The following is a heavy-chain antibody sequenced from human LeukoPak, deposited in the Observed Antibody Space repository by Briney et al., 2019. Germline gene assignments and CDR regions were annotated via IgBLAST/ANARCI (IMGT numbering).Heavy chain of an antibody. D-gene: IGHD3-10*01. CDR2: ISASGGTT. V-gene: IGHV3-23*01. CDR1: GFTFSSYA. J-gene: IGHJ6*04. Sequence: AGGSLRLSCAASGFTFSSYAMSWVRQAPGKGLERVSAISASGGTTYYADSVKGRFTISRDNSKNTLYLQMNSLRAEDTAVYYCAKDLIGSGSFLDVWGKGTTVTVSS. CDR3: AKDLIGSGSFLDV.